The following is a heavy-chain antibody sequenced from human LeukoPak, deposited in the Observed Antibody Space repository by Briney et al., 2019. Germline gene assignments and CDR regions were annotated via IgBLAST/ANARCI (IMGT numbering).Heavy chain of an antibody. Sequence: PSETLSLTCAVYGGSFSGYYWSWIRQPPGEGLEWIGEINHRGSTNYNPSLKSRVTISVDTSKNQFSLKLRSVTAADTAVYYCAKRGSGGAYSRPLDAFDIWGQGTMVTVSS. J-gene: IGHJ3*02. CDR3: AKRGSGGAYSRPLDAFDI. CDR1: GGSFSGYY. CDR2: INHRGST. D-gene: IGHD2-15*01. V-gene: IGHV4-34*01.